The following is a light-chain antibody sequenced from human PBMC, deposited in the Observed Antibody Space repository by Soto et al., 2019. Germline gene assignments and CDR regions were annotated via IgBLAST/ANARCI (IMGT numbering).Light chain of an antibody. Sequence: QSALTQPASVSGSPGQSISISCTGATSDIGNYNYFSWYQQHPGKAPKPIIYQVSNRPSGVSNRFSGSKSGNTASLTISGLQADDEADYFCSTYTGSNTPYVFGTGTKLTVL. CDR1: TSDIGNYNY. J-gene: IGLJ1*01. CDR3: STYTGSNTPYV. V-gene: IGLV2-14*01. CDR2: QVS.